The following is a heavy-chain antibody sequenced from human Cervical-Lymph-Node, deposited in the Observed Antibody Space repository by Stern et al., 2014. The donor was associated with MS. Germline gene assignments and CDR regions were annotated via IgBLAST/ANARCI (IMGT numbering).Heavy chain of an antibody. V-gene: IGHV4-4*02. Sequence: QVQLQESGPGLVKPSGTLSLTCAVSGGSISSSNWWSWVRQPPGKGLGWIGGIYHSGSTTSKPSLTSRVTISVDKSKNQFSLKLSSVTAADTAVYYCARDQCSSTSCYSYFDYWGQGTLVTVSS. CDR3: ARDQCSSTSCYSYFDY. CDR2: IYHSGST. J-gene: IGHJ4*02. CDR1: GGSISSSNW. D-gene: IGHD2-2*01.